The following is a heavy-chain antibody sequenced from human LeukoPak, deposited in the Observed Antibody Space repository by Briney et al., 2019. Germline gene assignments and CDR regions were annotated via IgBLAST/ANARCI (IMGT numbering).Heavy chain of an antibody. D-gene: IGHD6-13*01. CDR2: IYHSGST. V-gene: IGHV4-4*02. CDR3: ARALYLGWAAAGWFDP. CDR1: GGSISSSNW. Sequence: SGTLSLTCAVSGGSISSSNWWSWVRQPPGKGLEWIGEIYHSGSTNYNPSLKSRVTISVDKSKNQFSLKLSSVTAADTAVYYCARALYLGWAAAGWFDPWGQGTLVTVSS. J-gene: IGHJ5*02.